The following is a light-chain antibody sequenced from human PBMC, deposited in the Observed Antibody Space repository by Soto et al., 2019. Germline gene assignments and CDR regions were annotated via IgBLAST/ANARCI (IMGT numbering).Light chain of an antibody. CDR3: QQSYSTPYS. J-gene: IGKJ2*01. V-gene: IGKV1-39*01. Sequence: DIQMTQSPSSLSASVGDRVTITCRASRSIGNYLNWYQQKPESAPKLLIFLTSRLQSGVPSRFSGSGSETDFTITISSLQPEDFATYYCQQSYSTPYSFGLGTKLEIK. CDR1: RSIGNY. CDR2: LTS.